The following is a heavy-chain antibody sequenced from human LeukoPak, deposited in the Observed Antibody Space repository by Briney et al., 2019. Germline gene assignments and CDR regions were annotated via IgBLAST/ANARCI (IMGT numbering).Heavy chain of an antibody. CDR3: ARTISSSSTSCFLY. CDR1: GFTFSNYW. V-gene: IGHV3-74*01. Sequence: GGSLRLSWAASGFTFSNYWMHWVRQAPGKGLVWVSRINSDGNTSSYADSVKGRFTISRDNAKNTLYLQMNSLRAEDTAVYYCARTISSSSTSCFLYWGQGTLVTVSS. J-gene: IGHJ4*02. D-gene: IGHD2-2*01. CDR2: INSDGNTS.